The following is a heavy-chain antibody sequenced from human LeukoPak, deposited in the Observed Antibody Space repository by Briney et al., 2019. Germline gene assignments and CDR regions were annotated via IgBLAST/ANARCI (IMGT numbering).Heavy chain of an antibody. CDR2: MNPNSGNT. CDR3: ARTQKYAATLFY. Sequence: ASVKVSCKASGYTFTSYDINWVRQATGQGLEWMGWMNPNSGNTGYAQKFQGRVTMTRNTSISTAYMELSSLRSGDTAVYYCARTQKYAATLFYWGQGTLVTVSS. J-gene: IGHJ4*02. CDR1: GYTFTSYD. V-gene: IGHV1-8*01.